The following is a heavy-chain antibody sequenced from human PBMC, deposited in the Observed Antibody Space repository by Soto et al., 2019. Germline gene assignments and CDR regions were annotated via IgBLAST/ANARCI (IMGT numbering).Heavy chain of an antibody. V-gene: IGHV3-66*01. CDR2: IYSGGST. D-gene: IGHD3-10*01. CDR3: AKMARGSGHYYMDV. J-gene: IGHJ6*03. Sequence: PGGSLRLSCAASGFTVSSNYMSWVRQAPGKGLEWVSVIYSGGSTYYADSVKGRFTISRDNSKNTLYLQMNSRRAEDTAVYYCAKMARGSGHYYMDVWGKGTTVTVSS. CDR1: GFTVSSNY.